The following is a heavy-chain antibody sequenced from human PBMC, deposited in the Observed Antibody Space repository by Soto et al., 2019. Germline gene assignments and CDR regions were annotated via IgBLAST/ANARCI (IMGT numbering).Heavy chain of an antibody. CDR1: GGTFSSYA. Sequence: QVQLVQSGAEVKKPGSSVKVSCKASGGTFSSYAISWVRQAPGQGLEWMGGIIPIFGTANYAQKFQGRVTTTADESTSTAYMELSSLRSEDTAVYYCARSPLGYCSGGSCYSGKDYYYYYGMDVWGQGTTVTVSS. J-gene: IGHJ6*02. D-gene: IGHD2-15*01. V-gene: IGHV1-69*01. CDR2: IIPIFGTA. CDR3: ARSPLGYCSGGSCYSGKDYYYYYGMDV.